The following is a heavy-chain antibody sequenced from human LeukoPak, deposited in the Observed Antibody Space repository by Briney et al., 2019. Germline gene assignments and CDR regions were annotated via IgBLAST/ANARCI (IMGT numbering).Heavy chain of an antibody. CDR3: ARGYTSGWYYFDY. D-gene: IGHD6-19*01. CDR2: IYSDGSTT. J-gene: IGHJ4*02. V-gene: IGHV3-74*01. Sequence: GGCLRLSCAAPGFTFSSSWMHWVCQAPGKGLVWVSRIYSDGSTTSYADSVKGRFTISRDNAKNTLYLQMNSLRAEDTAVYYCARGYTSGWYYFDYWGQGTLVTVSS. CDR1: GFTFSSSW.